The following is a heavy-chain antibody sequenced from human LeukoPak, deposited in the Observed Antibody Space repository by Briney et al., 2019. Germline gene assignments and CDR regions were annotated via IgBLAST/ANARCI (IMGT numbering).Heavy chain of an antibody. Sequence: ASVKVSCKASGYTFSNYAISWVRQAPGQGLEWMGWISTYNGGTKYAQKVQGRVTMTAVTSTSTVYMELRSLRSDDTALYYCVRDGNSGWYSSFDYWGQGTLVSASS. V-gene: IGHV1-18*01. CDR1: GYTFSNYA. CDR2: ISTYNGGT. CDR3: VRDGNSGWYSSFDY. J-gene: IGHJ4*02. D-gene: IGHD6-13*01.